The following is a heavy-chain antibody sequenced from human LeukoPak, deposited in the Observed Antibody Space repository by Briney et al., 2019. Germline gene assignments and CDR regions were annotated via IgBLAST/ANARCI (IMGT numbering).Heavy chain of an antibody. CDR2: INTNTGNP. Sequence: EASVKVSCKASGYTFTSYAMNWVRQAPGQGLEWMGWINTNTGNPTYAQGFTGRFVFSLDTSVSTAYLQISSLKAEDTAVYYCARDFPPRDILTGYRSYYYGMDVWGQGTTVTVSS. V-gene: IGHV7-4-1*02. CDR3: ARDFPPRDILTGYRSYYYGMDV. J-gene: IGHJ6*02. CDR1: GYTFTSYA. D-gene: IGHD3-9*01.